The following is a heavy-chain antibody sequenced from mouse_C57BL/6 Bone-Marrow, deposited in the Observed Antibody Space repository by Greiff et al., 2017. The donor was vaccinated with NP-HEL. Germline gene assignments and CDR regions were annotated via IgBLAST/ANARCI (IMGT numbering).Heavy chain of an antibody. CDR3: GSLLWSYYYAMDY. D-gene: IGHD2-1*01. V-gene: IGHV1-64*01. CDR2: IHPNSGST. CDR1: GYTFTSYW. Sequence: VQLQQSGAELVKPGASVKLSCKASGYTFTSYWMHWVKQRPGQGLEWIGMIHPNSGSTNYNEKFKSKATLTVDKSSSTAYMQLSSLTSEDSAVYYCGSLLWSYYYAMDYWGQGTSVTVSS. J-gene: IGHJ4*01.